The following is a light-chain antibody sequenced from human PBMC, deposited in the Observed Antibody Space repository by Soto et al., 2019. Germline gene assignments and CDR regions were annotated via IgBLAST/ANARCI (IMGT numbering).Light chain of an antibody. J-gene: IGKJ4*01. CDR1: QSISSY. Sequence: DIQITQSPSSLSASVGDRVTITCRASQSISSYLNWYQQKPGKAPKLLIYAASSFQSGVPSRFSGSGSGTDFTLTISSLQPEDFATYYCQQSHSTPLTFGGGTKVDIK. V-gene: IGKV1-39*01. CDR2: AAS. CDR3: QQSHSTPLT.